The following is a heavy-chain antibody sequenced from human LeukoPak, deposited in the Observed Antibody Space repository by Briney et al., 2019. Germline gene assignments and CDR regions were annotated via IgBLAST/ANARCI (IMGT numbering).Heavy chain of an antibody. CDR1: GGSVTRGGYY. CDR3: ARDRDSYWFDS. D-gene: IGHD5-24*01. CDR2: IYYSGST. J-gene: IGHJ5*01. V-gene: IGHV4-31*03. Sequence: SQTLSLTCTVSGGSVTRGGYYWSWIRQLPGKGLEWIGYIYYSGSTYYNPSLKSRVSISTDTSGNQFSLKLSSVTAADTAVYYCARDRDSYWFDSWGQGTLVTVSS.